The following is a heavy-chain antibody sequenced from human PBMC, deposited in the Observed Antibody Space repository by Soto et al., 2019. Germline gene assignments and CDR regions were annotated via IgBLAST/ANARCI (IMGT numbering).Heavy chain of an antibody. D-gene: IGHD3-16*01. CDR1: GVTFSSYA. V-gene: IGHV1-69*01. J-gene: IGHJ4*02. CDR3: ARAYRWGGYFDY. Sequence: QVQLVQSGAEVKKPGSSVKVSCKASGVTFSSYAISWVRQAPGQGHEWMGGIIPIFGTANYAQKFQGRVTITADEKTSTAYMELSSLISEDTDVYYWARAYRWGGYFDYWGQGTLVTVSS. CDR2: IIPIFGTA.